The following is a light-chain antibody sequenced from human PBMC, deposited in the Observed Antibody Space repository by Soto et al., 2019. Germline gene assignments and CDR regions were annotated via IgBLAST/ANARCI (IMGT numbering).Light chain of an antibody. J-gene: IGKJ4*01. CDR2: GAS. CDR1: QSVSSN. CDR3: QQYNNWPVT. V-gene: IGKV3-15*01. Sequence: EIVMTQSPATLSVSPGERATLSCRASQSVSSNLAWYQQKPGQATRLLIYGASTRATGIPARFSVSGSGTEFTRTISSLQYEDFAVYYCQQYNNWPVTFGGGTKVEIK.